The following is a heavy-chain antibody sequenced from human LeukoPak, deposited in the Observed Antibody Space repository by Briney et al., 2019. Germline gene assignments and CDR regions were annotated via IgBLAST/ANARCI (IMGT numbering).Heavy chain of an antibody. V-gene: IGHV4-39*07. CDR1: GGSISSSSYY. Sequence: SETLSLTCTVSGGSISSSSYYWGWIRQPPGKGLEWIGSIYYSGSTYYNPSLKSRVTISVDTSKNQFSLKLSSVTAADTAVYYCARVGGSGSYYGDWGQGTLVTVSS. D-gene: IGHD3-10*01. J-gene: IGHJ4*02. CDR2: IYYSGST. CDR3: ARVGGSGSYYGD.